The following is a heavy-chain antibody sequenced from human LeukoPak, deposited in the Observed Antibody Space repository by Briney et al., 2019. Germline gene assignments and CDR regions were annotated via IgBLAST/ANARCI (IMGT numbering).Heavy chain of an antibody. J-gene: IGHJ4*02. Sequence: ASVKVSCKASGYTFTGYYMHWVRQAPGQGLEWMGWIDPNSGGTNYAQKFQGRVTMTWDTSINTAYMELSRLRSDDTAVYYCARGRTLVRGIIIRGDYWGQGTLVTVSS. CDR1: GYTFTGYY. CDR3: ARGRTLVRGIIIRGDY. D-gene: IGHD3-10*01. V-gene: IGHV1-2*02. CDR2: IDPNSGGT.